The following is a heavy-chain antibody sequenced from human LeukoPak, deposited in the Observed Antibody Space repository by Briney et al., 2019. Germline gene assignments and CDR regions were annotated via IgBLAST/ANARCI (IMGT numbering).Heavy chain of an antibody. V-gene: IGHV1-8*01. CDR1: GYTFTSYD. D-gene: IGHD3-3*01. CDR2: MNPNSGNT. CDR3: ARTLSPQLRFLEWLSQDNWFDP. Sequence: ASVKVSCKASGYTFTSYDINWVRQATGQGLEWMGWMNPNSGNTGYAQKFQGRVTMTGNTSISTAYMELSSLRSEDTAVYYCARTLSPQLRFLEWLSQDNWFDPWGQGTLVTVSS. J-gene: IGHJ5*02.